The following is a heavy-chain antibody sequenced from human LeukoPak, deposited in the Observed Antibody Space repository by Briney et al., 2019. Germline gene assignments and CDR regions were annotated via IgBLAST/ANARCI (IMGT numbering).Heavy chain of an antibody. V-gene: IGHV3-30-3*01. CDR1: GFTFSSYA. J-gene: IGHJ4*02. CDR2: ISYDGSNK. Sequence: GGSLRLPCAASGFTFSSYAMHWVRQAPGKGLEWVAVISYDGSNKYYADSVKGRFTISRDNSKNTLYLQMNSLRAEDTAVYYCAREIESLDYWGQGTLVTVSS. CDR3: AREIESLDY. D-gene: IGHD2/OR15-2a*01.